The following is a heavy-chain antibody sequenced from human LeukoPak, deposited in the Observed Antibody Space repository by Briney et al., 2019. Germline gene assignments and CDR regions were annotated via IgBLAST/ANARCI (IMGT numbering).Heavy chain of an antibody. CDR1: GYTFATYS. CDR2: ISGYSGST. V-gene: IGHV1-18*01. CDR3: ARGHSSGRDYYFDT. Sequence: ASVPVSCKTSGYTFATYSINWVRQAPGQGLEGMGWISGYSGSTNYAQKLQGRVTMTTDTSTTTAYMELRSLKSDDTAVYYCARGHSSGRDYYFDTWGQGTLVTVSS. D-gene: IGHD6-19*01. J-gene: IGHJ4*02.